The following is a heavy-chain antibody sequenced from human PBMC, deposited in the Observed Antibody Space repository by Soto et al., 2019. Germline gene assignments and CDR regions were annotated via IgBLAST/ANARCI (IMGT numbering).Heavy chain of an antibody. CDR1: GYSFTSYW. Sequence: PGESLKISCKGSGYSFTSYWIGWVRQMPGKGLEWMGSIDPSDSYTSYSPSFQGHVTISADKSISTAYLQWSSLKASDTAMYYCARHLRYCSGGSCYLGDAFDIWGQGTMVTVS. CDR2: IDPSDSYT. J-gene: IGHJ3*02. CDR3: ARHLRYCSGGSCYLGDAFDI. D-gene: IGHD2-15*01. V-gene: IGHV5-10-1*01.